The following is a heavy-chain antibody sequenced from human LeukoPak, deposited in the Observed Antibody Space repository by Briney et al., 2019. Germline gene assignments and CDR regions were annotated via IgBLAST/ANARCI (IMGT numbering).Heavy chain of an antibody. CDR2: FDVIDGET. J-gene: IGHJ4*02. CDR1: GSSLTELS. Sequence: ASVKVSCTVSGSSLTELSLYWVRQAPGKGREWMGGFDVIDGETFYAQKFQGRVTMTEDSSTDTAYMELSSLRSDDTALYYCAAGRPYSLLDYWGQGTLVTVSS. CDR3: AAGRPYSLLDY. V-gene: IGHV1-24*01. D-gene: IGHD5-18*01.